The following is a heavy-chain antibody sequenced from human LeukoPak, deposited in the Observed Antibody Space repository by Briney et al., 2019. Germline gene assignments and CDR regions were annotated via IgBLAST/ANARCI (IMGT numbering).Heavy chain of an antibody. CDR2: INPNSGGT. D-gene: IGHD6-13*01. CDR1: GYTFTGYY. J-gene: IGHJ6*02. Sequence: GASVNVSCKASGYTFTGYYMHWVRQAPGQGLEWMGWINPNSGGTNYAQKFQGRVTMTRDTSISTAYMELSRLRSDDTAVYYCAREKQQLVPYYGMDVWGQGTTVTVSS. CDR3: AREKQQLVPYYGMDV. V-gene: IGHV1-2*02.